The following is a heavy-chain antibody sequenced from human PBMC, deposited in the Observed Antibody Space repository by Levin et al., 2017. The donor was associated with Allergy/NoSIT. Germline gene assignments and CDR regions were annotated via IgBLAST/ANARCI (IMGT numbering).Heavy chain of an antibody. V-gene: IGHV1-18*01. CDR1: GYTFTSYG. J-gene: IGHJ3*02. CDR3: AREFSVVGSFDI. Sequence: ASVKVSCKASGYTFTSYGITWVRQAPGQGLEWMGWISAYNGNTYYAHKVQGRVTMTTDTSTSTAYMELRSLRSDDTAVYYCAREFSVVGSFDIWGQGTMVTVSS. CDR2: ISAYNGNT.